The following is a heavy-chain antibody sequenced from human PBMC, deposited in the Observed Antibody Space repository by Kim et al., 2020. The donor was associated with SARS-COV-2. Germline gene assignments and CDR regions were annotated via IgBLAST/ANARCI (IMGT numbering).Heavy chain of an antibody. CDR1: GGSITSTSYY. CDR3: TRGHLGYSAD. V-gene: IGHV4-39*07. D-gene: IGHD5-12*01. J-gene: IGHJ4*01. CDR2: FHYSGST. Sequence: SETLSLTCSVSGGSITSTSYYWGWVRQPPGKGLEWSGTFHYSGSTYYNPSLKSRVTILGNTSKNQFSRRLTSVTAADTAVYYCTRGHLGYSADWGHGTLV.